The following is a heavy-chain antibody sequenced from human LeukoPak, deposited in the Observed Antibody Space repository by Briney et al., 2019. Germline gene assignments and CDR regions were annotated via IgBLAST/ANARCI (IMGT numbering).Heavy chain of an antibody. D-gene: IGHD4-11*01. V-gene: IGHV4-34*01. Sequence: SETLSLTCAVYGGSFSGYYWSWIRQPPGKGLEWIGEINHSGSTNYNPSLKSRVNISVDKSKNQFSLKLSSVTAADTAVYYCARGEVTTGTIDYWGQGTLVTVSS. CDR1: GGSFSGYY. J-gene: IGHJ4*02. CDR3: ARGEVTTGTIDY. CDR2: INHSGST.